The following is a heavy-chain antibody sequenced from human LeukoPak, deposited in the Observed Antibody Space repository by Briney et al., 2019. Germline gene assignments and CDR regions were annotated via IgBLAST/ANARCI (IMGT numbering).Heavy chain of an antibody. D-gene: IGHD6-13*01. CDR1: GFTFGDYA. Sequence: GGSLRLSCTASGFTFGDYAMSWVRQAPGKGLEWVGFIRSKAYGGTTEYAASVKGRFTISRDDSKSIAYLQMNSLKTEDTAVYYCTRDEDGIAPDPWGQGTLVTVSS. V-gene: IGHV3-49*04. CDR2: IRSKAYGGTT. J-gene: IGHJ5*02. CDR3: TRDEDGIAPDP.